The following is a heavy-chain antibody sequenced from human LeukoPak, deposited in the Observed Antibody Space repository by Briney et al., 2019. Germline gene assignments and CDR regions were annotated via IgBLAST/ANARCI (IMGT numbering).Heavy chain of an antibody. J-gene: IGHJ4*02. D-gene: IGHD6-13*01. CDR2: ISYDGSNK. V-gene: IGHV3-30*18. Sequence: PGGSLRLSCAASGFTFSSYGMHWVRQAPGKGLEWVAVISYDGSNKYYADSVKGRFTISRDNSKNTLYLQMNSLRAEDTAVYYCAKDDGYGNDWGQGTLVTVSS. CDR1: GFTFSSYG. CDR3: AKDDGYGND.